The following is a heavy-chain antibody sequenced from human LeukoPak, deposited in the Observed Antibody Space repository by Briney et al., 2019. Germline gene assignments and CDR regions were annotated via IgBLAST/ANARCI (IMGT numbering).Heavy chain of an antibody. CDR3: ARDKVRGSWFDP. J-gene: IGHJ5*02. V-gene: IGHV1-69*05. CDR2: IIPIFGTA. Sequence: SVKVSCKASGGTFSSYAISWVRQALGQGLEWMGRIIPIFGTANYAQKFQGRVTITTDESTSTAYMELSSLRSEDTAVYYCARDKVRGSWFDPWGQGTLVTVSS. D-gene: IGHD3-10*01. CDR1: GGTFSSYA.